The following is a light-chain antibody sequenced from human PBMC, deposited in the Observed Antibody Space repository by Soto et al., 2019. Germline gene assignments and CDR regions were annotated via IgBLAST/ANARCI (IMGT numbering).Light chain of an antibody. CDR1: QSVSSNY. V-gene: IGKV3-20*01. J-gene: IGKJ1*01. CDR3: QQYGSSPPT. CDR2: GAS. Sequence: EIVLTQSPGTLSLSPGERATLSCRASQSVSSNYLAWYQRKPGQAPRLLIYGASNRATGIPNRFSGSGSGTDFTLTMTRLEPEDFVVYYCQQYGSSPPTFGQGTKVEI.